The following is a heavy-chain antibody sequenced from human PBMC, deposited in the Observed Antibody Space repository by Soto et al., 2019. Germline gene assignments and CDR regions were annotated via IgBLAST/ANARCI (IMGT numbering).Heavy chain of an antibody. CDR3: TRAADSSGSESAFDI. D-gene: IGHD3-22*01. J-gene: IGHJ3*02. Sequence: QVQLVQSGAEVKKPGSSVKVSCKTSGGTFSTYPITWLRQAPGQGLEWVGRIIPILDITDSAQKFQGRVTITADKSTNTAYMELSSLRSEDTAVYYCTRAADSSGSESAFDIWGQGTMVTVSS. V-gene: IGHV1-69*02. CDR2: IIPILDIT. CDR1: GGTFSTYP.